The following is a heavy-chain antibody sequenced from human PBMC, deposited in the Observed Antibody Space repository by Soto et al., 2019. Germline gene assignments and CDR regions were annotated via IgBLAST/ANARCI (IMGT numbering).Heavy chain of an antibody. Sequence: QVQLQESGPGLVKPSETLSLSCTVSGGSISSYYWSWIRQSPGKRMEWIGYVHHSWGSSYNPSLQGRVAISLDPPKSQFSLKVTSVTATDTAVYYCARQGFGPLHGLVDVWGQGTTVTVSS. D-gene: IGHD3-10*01. V-gene: IGHV4-59*08. J-gene: IGHJ6*02. CDR1: GGSISSYY. CDR3: ARQGFGPLHGLVDV. CDR2: VHHSWGS.